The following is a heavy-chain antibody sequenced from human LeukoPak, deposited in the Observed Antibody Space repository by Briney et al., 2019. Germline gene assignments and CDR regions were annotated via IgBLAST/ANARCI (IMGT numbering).Heavy chain of an antibody. Sequence: PGGSLRLSCVVSGITFSSYAMNWVRQAPGKGLEWVSNIHFRSGGTFYADSVKGRFTISKDTSKNTLYLQMSSLRADDTAVYYCARDESDYWGQGTLVTVSS. V-gene: IGHV3-23*01. J-gene: IGHJ4*02. CDR1: GITFSSYA. CDR3: ARDESDY. CDR2: IHFRSGGT.